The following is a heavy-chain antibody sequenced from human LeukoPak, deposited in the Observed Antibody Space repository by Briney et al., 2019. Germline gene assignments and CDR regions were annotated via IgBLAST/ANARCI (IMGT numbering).Heavy chain of an antibody. CDR1: GGSISSGSYY. D-gene: IGHD5/OR15-5a*01. CDR3: ARGGGGLRHYYYYYYMDV. V-gene: IGHV4-61*02. CDR2: IYTSGST. Sequence: SETLSLTCTVSGGSISSGSYYWSWIRQPAGKGLEWIGRIYTSGSTNYNPSLKSRVTISVDTSKNQFSLKLSSVTAADTAVYYCARGGGGLRHYYYYYYMDVWGKGTTVTVSS. J-gene: IGHJ6*03.